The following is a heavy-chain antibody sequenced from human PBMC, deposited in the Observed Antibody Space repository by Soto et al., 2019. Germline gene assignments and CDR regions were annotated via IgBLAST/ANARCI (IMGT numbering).Heavy chain of an antibody. V-gene: IGHV3-21*01. Sequence: GGSLRPSCAASGFTFSSYSMNWVRQAPGKGLEWVSSISSSSSYIYYADSVKGRFTISRDNAKNSLYLQMNSLRAEDTAVYYCAREFLGYCSSTSCYSLVYWGQGTLVTVSS. D-gene: IGHD2-2*02. CDR2: ISSSSSYI. CDR3: AREFLGYCSSTSCYSLVY. CDR1: GFTFSSYS. J-gene: IGHJ4*02.